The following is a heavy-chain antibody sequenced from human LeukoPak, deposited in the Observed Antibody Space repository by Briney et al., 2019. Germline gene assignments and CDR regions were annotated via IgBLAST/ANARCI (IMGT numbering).Heavy chain of an antibody. CDR3: ATIAAAAPPTSNDDAFDI. Sequence: ASVKVSCKVSGYTLTELSMHWVRQAPGKGLEWMGGFDPEDGETIYAQKFQGRVTMTEDTSTDTAYMELSSLRSEDTAVYYCATIAAAAPPTSNDDAFDIWGQGTMVTVSS. D-gene: IGHD6-13*01. CDR1: GYTLTELS. CDR2: FDPEDGET. V-gene: IGHV1-24*01. J-gene: IGHJ3*02.